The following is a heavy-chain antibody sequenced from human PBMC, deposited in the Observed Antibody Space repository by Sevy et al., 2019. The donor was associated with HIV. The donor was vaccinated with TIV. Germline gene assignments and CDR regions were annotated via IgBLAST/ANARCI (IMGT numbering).Heavy chain of an antibody. CDR3: ARDGDCSGGSCYYNWFDP. Sequence: ASVKVFCKASGYTFTSYGISWVRQAPGQGLEWMGWISAYNGNTNYAQKLQGRVTMTTDTSTSTAYMELRSLRSDDTAVYYCARDGDCSGGSCYYNWFDPWGQGTLVTVSS. CDR2: ISAYNGNT. D-gene: IGHD2-15*01. CDR1: GYTFTSYG. V-gene: IGHV1-18*01. J-gene: IGHJ5*02.